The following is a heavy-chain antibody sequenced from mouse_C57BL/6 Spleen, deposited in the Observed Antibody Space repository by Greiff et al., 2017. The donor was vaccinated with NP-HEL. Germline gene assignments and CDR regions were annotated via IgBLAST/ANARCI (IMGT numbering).Heavy chain of an antibody. Sequence: VQLQQSGPELVKPGASVKISCKASGYTFTDYYMNWVKQSHGKSLEWIGDINPNNGGTSYNQKFKGKATLTVDKSSSTAYMELRSLTSEDSAVYYCARYITTVVDYFDYWGQGTTLTVSS. D-gene: IGHD1-1*01. CDR2: INPNNGGT. CDR1: GYTFTDYY. J-gene: IGHJ2*01. CDR3: ARYITTVVDYFDY. V-gene: IGHV1-26*01.